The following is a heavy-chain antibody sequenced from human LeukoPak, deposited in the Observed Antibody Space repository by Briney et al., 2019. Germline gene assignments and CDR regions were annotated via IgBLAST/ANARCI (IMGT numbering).Heavy chain of an antibody. CDR3: ARDGCDYGDYVGGDCWFDP. D-gene: IGHD4-17*01. CDR2: IIPIFGTA. V-gene: IGHV1-69*06. J-gene: IGHJ5*02. Sequence: GASVKVSCKASGGTFSSYAISWVRQAPGQGLEWMGGIIPIFGTANYAQKFQGRVTITADKSTSTAYMELSSLRSEDTAVYYCARDGCDYGDYVGGDCWFDPWGQGTLVTVSS. CDR1: GGTFSSYA.